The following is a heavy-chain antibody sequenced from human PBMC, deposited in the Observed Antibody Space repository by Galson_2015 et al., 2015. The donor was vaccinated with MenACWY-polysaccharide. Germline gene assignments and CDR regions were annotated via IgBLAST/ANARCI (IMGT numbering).Heavy chain of an antibody. Sequence: QSGAAVTKPGESLKISCKGSGYSFTHYWIAWVRQMPGKGLEWMGIIYPGESETRYSPSFQGQVTISADNSINTAYLQWSSLKASDTAIYYCARRVGLGSHYDSSGYYWAALDIWAKGQWSPSLQ. D-gene: IGHD3-22*01. V-gene: IGHV5-51*01. CDR2: IYPGESET. J-gene: IGHJ3*02. CDR3: ARRVGLGSHYDSSGYYWAALDI. CDR1: GYSFTHYW.